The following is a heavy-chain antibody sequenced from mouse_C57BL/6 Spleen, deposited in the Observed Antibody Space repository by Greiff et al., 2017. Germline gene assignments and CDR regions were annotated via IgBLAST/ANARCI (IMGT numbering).Heavy chain of an antibody. Sequence: VKLMESGAELVRPGTSVKVSCKASGYAFTNYLIEWVKQRPGQGLEWIGVINPGSGGTNYNEKFKGKATLTADKSSSTAYMQLSSLTSEDSAVYFCARSGGNFAWFAYWGQGTLVTVSA. V-gene: IGHV1-54*01. CDR3: ARSGGNFAWFAY. D-gene: IGHD2-1*01. CDR1: GYAFTNYL. J-gene: IGHJ3*01. CDR2: INPGSGGT.